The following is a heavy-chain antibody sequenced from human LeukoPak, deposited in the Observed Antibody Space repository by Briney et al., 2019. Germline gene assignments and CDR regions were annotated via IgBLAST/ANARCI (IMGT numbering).Heavy chain of an antibody. CDR3: ARDLARDSSGYYYGFGAFDI. CDR2: IKQHGSEK. J-gene: IGHJ3*02. V-gene: IGHV3-7*04. CDR1: GFTFSSYW. D-gene: IGHD3-22*01. Sequence: GGSLRLSCAASGFTFSSYWMSWVRQAPGKGLEWVANIKQHGSEKYYVDSVKGRFTISRDNAKNSLYLQMNSLRAEDTAVYYCARDLARDSSGYYYGFGAFDIWGQGTMVTVSS.